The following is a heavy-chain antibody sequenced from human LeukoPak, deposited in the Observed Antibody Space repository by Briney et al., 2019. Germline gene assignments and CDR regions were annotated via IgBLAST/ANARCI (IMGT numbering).Heavy chain of an antibody. D-gene: IGHD5-18*01. CDR1: GFTVSSNY. CDR3: ARVRRGYSYGFFDY. CDR2: IYSGGST. V-gene: IGHV3-66*01. J-gene: IGHJ4*02. Sequence: GGSLSLSCAASGFTVSSNYMSWVRQAAGEGLEWVSVIYSGGSTYYADSVKGRFTISRDNSENTLYLQMNSLRAEDTAVYYCARVRRGYSYGFFDYWGQGTLVTVSS.